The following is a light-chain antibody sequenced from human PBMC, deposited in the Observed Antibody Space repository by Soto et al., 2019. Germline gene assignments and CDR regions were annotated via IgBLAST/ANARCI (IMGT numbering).Light chain of an antibody. Sequence: EIVLTQSPGTLSLSPGERATLSCRASQSVSSSYLAWYQQKPGQAPRLLIYGASSRATGIPDRFSGSGSGTDFTLTISRLEPEDFALYYCQQYGSSPRTFGQGTKADI. V-gene: IGKV3-20*01. CDR1: QSVSSSY. J-gene: IGKJ1*01. CDR3: QQYGSSPRT. CDR2: GAS.